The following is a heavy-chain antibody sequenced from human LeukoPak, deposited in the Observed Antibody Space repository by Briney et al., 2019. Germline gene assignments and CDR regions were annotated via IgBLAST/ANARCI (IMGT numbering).Heavy chain of an antibody. CDR1: GFTFSSYG. V-gene: IGHV3-30*02. CDR2: IRYDGSNK. CDR3: ASYSGYPYYYYYGMDV. D-gene: IGHD5-12*01. J-gene: IGHJ6*02. Sequence: GGSLRLSCAASGFTFSSYGMHWVRQAPGKGLEWVAFIRYDGSNKYYADSVKGRFTISRDNSKNTLYLQMNSLRAEDTAVYYCASYSGYPYYYYYGMDVWGQGTTVTVSS.